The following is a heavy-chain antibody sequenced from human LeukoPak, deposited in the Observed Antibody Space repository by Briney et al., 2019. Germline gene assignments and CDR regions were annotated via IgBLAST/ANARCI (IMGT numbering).Heavy chain of an antibody. D-gene: IGHD3-22*01. CDR1: GGSISGYY. CDR3: ARVTYDSSGYYHTYYYYVDV. Sequence: SETLSITCTVSGGSISGYYLTGMRQPPGRGLEGMGYIYSSGSTKYNPSLKSRVTISVDTSKNQFSLNLSSVTAAETAVYYCARVTYDSSGYYHTYYYYVDVWGNGTTVTVSS. V-gene: IGHV4-59*01. J-gene: IGHJ6*03. CDR2: IYSSGST.